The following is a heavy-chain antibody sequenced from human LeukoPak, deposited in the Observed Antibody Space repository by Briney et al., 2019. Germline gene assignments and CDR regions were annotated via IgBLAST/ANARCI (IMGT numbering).Heavy chain of an antibody. CDR2: ISHRGQNT. J-gene: IGHJ4*02. D-gene: IGHD7-27*01. CDR1: GFTFTTYG. V-gene: IGHV3-23*01. Sequence: GGTLRLSCAASGFTFTTYGMSWVRQAPGKGLEWVSVISHRGQNTYYADSVKGRFTISRDNSKNTLYLQMNSLRAEDTAVYYCTKDLGSTTSYFDSWGQGILVTVSS. CDR3: TKDLGSTTSYFDS.